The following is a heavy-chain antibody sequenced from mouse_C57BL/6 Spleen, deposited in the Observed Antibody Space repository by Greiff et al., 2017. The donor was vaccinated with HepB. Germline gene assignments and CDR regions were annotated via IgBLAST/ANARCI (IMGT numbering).Heavy chain of an antibody. V-gene: IGHV1-72*01. CDR2: IDPNSGGT. Sequence: QVQLQQPGAELVKPGASVKLSCKASGYTFTSYWMHWVKQRPGRGLEWIGRIDPNSGGTKYNEKFKSKATLTVDKPSSTAYMQLSSLTSEDSAVYYCARRRATTVVDYWYFDVWGTGTTVTVSS. J-gene: IGHJ1*03. CDR1: GYTFTSYW. D-gene: IGHD1-1*01. CDR3: ARRRATTVVDYWYFDV.